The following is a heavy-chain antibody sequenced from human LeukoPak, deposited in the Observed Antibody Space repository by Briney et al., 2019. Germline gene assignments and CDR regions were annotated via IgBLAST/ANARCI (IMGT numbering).Heavy chain of an antibody. Sequence: PGGSLRLSCAASGFTFNNYAMTWVRQAPAKGLEWVSAISGSGRSTYYADSVRGRFTISRDNSKNTLYLQMNSLRAEDTAVYYCARAHRGFDYWGQGTLVTVSS. CDR3: ARAHRGFDY. V-gene: IGHV3-23*01. J-gene: IGHJ4*02. CDR1: GFTFNNYA. CDR2: ISGSGRST.